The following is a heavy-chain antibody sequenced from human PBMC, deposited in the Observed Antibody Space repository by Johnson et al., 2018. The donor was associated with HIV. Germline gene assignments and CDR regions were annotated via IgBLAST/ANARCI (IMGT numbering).Heavy chain of an antibody. CDR2: IKQDGSER. V-gene: IGHV3-7*03. D-gene: IGHD3-22*01. Sequence: VQLVESGGGVVQPGRSLRLSCAASGFTFSNYGMSWVRQAPGKGLEWVANIKQDGSERYYLDSVKGRFTISRDNAKNSLYLQMDSLRAEDTAVYYCARDYYDLPWGYDAFDIWGQGTMVTVSS. J-gene: IGHJ3*02. CDR1: GFTFSNYG. CDR3: ARDYYDLPWGYDAFDI.